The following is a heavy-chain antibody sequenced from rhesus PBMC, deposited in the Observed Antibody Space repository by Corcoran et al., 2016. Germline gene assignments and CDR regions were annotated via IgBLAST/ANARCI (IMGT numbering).Heavy chain of an antibody. J-gene: IGHJ2*01. CDR2: VDPVYGEI. V-gene: IGHV1-156*01. Sequence: EVQLVQSGAEVKKPGASVKVSCKVSGYTFTELSMHWVRQAPGNGLEWMGGVDPVYGEIIHAEKFQGRVTMTEDTSTDTAYMELSSLRSEDTAVYYCARKAPYSNYGWYFDLWGPGTPITISS. CDR3: ARKAPYSNYGWYFDL. CDR1: GYTFTELS. D-gene: IGHD4-23*01.